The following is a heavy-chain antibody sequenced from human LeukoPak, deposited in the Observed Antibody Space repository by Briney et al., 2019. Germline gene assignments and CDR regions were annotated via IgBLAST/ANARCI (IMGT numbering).Heavy chain of an antibody. Sequence: SVKVSCKASGYTFTGYYMHWVRQAPGQGLEWTGRIIPILSIANYAQKFQGRVTITADKSTSTAYMELSSMRSEDTAVYYCARDLAMVRGEYWFDPWGQGTLVTVSS. D-gene: IGHD3-10*01. J-gene: IGHJ5*02. CDR3: ARDLAMVRGEYWFDP. CDR1: GYTFTGYY. CDR2: IIPILSIA. V-gene: IGHV1-69*04.